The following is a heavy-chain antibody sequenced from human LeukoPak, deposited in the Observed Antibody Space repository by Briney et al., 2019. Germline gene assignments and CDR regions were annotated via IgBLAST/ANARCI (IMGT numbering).Heavy chain of an antibody. Sequence: GGSLRLSCAASGFTFSSYWMSWVRQAPGKGLEWVANIKQDGSEKYYVDSVKGRFTISRDNAKNSLYLQMNSLRAEDTAVYYCARDAYVWGSYRHVSDYWGQGTLVTVSS. D-gene: IGHD3-16*02. CDR1: GFTFSSYW. V-gene: IGHV3-7*01. CDR3: ARDAYVWGSYRHVSDY. J-gene: IGHJ4*02. CDR2: IKQDGSEK.